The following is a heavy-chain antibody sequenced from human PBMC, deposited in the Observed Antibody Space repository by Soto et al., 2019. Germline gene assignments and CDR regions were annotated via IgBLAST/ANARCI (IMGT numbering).Heavy chain of an antibody. CDR2: INPNSGGT. V-gene: IGHV1-2*04. Sequence: GASVKVSCKASGYTFTGYYMHWVRQAPGQGLEWMGWINPNSGGTNYAQKFQGWVTMTRDTSISTAYMEPSRLRSDDTAVYYCASYPGRYLPYSYYYGLDVWGQGTTVTASS. J-gene: IGHJ6*01. D-gene: IGHD1-26*01. CDR3: ASYPGRYLPYSYYYGLDV. CDR1: GYTFTGYY.